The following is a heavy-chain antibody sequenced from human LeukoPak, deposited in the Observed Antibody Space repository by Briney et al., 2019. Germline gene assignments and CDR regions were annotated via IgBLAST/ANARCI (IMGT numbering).Heavy chain of an antibody. V-gene: IGHV4-34*01. CDR1: VGSFSGYY. CDR3: ARGRYCSSTSCYIVPNRAMKFHC. CDR2: INHSGST. D-gene: IGHD2-2*02. Sequence: PSETLSLTCAVYVGSFSGYYWSWIRQPPGKGLEWIGEINHSGSTNYNPSLKSRVTISVDTSKNQFSLKLSSVTAADTAVYYCARGRYCSSTSCYIVPNRAMKFHCWAQGTLVTVSS. J-gene: IGHJ4*02.